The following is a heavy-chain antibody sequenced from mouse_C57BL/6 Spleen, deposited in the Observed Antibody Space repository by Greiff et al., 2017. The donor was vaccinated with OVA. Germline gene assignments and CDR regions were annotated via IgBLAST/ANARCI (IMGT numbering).Heavy chain of an antibody. J-gene: IGHJ2*01. V-gene: IGHV5-9-1*02. Sequence: EVKVVESGEGLVKPGGSLKLSCAASGFTFSSYAMSWVRQTPEKRLEWVADISSGGDYIYYADTVKGRFTISRDNARNTLYLQMSSLKSEDTAMYYCTRENAGSPFDYWGQGTTLTVSS. CDR2: ISSGGDYI. CDR1: GFTFSSYA. D-gene: IGHD4-1*01. CDR3: TRENAGSPFDY.